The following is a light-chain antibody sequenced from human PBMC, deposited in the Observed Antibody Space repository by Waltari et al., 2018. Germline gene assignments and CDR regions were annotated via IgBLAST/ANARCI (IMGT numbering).Light chain of an antibody. CDR2: RNN. Sequence: QSVLTQPPSASGTPGQTVTISCSGGDSHLPRNTVNWYQKFPGAAPKLLIFRNNQRPSGVPARFSGSKSGTSASLAISGLQSEDESDYFCAAWDDSRNGWVFGEGTRVAVL. CDR1: DSHLPRNT. CDR3: AAWDDSRNGWV. J-gene: IGLJ3*02. V-gene: IGLV1-44*01.